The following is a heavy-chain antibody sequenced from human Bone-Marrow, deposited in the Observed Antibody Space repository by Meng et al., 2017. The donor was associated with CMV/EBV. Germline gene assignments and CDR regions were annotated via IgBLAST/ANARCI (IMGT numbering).Heavy chain of an antibody. V-gene: IGHV4-4*02. Sequence: CAVSGDSISNGRGWSWVRQPPGKGLEWIGEVYNRGNPNYNPSLKGRVTISRDESRNQFSLELSSVTAADTALYYCARHWSGGYSLGDWGQGTLVTVSS. CDR3: ARHWSGGYSLGD. CDR2: VYNRGNP. CDR1: GDSISNGRG. D-gene: IGHD5-18*01. J-gene: IGHJ4*02.